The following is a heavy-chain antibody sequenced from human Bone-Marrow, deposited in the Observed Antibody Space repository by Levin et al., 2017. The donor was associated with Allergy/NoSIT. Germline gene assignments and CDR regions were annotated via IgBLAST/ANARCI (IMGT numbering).Heavy chain of an antibody. Sequence: GESLKISCAASGFTFSSYQMHWVRQAPGKGLVWVSGINRDGSNTRYADSVKGRFTMSRDNAKNTLHLQMKTLRAEDTAVYYCARLSLGDCSGGSCYSLGCDYWGEGSLVTVSS. CDR3: ARLSLGDCSGGSCYSLGCDY. CDR1: GFTFSSYQ. D-gene: IGHD2-15*01. V-gene: IGHV3-74*01. J-gene: IGHJ4*02. CDR2: INRDGSNT.